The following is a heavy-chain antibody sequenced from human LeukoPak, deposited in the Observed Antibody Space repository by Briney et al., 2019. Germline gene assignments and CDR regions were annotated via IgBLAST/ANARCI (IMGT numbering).Heavy chain of an antibody. V-gene: IGHV1-69*02. Sequence: ASVKVSCKASGGTFSSYTISWVRQAPGQGLEWMGRIIPILGIANYAQKFQGRVTITADQSTSTAYMELSSLRSEDTAVYCCARRSSALDAFDIWGQGTMVTVSS. J-gene: IGHJ3*02. CDR1: GGTFSSYT. CDR3: ARRSSALDAFDI. D-gene: IGHD6-25*01. CDR2: IIPILGIA.